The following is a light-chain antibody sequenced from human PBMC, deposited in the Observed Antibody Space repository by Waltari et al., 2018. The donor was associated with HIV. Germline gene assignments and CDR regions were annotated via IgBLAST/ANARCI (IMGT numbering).Light chain of an antibody. V-gene: IGKV1-5*03. J-gene: IGKJ1*01. Sequence: DTQMTQSPSTLSASVGDRVTITCRASQSISSWLAWYQQKPGKAPKLLIYKASSLDSGVPSRFSGSGSGTEFTLTISSLQPDDFATYYCQQYSTYPAFGQGTKVEIK. CDR1: QSISSW. CDR2: KAS. CDR3: QQYSTYPA.